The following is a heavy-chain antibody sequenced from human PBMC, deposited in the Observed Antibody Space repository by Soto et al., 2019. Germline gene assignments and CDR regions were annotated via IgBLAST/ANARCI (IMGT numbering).Heavy chain of an antibody. CDR2: IYSGDNT. V-gene: IGHV3-66*01. D-gene: IGHD6-19*01. CDR1: GFTVTSDY. CDR3: ARFPRIALAAFDC. Sequence: EVQLVESGGDLVQPGGSLRLSCAASGFTVTSDYMSWVRQAPGKGLEWVSTIYSGDNTYYADSVKGRFIISRDKSKNTLYLQMNSVRAEDTAVYYCARFPRIALAAFDCWGQGTLVTVSS. J-gene: IGHJ4*02.